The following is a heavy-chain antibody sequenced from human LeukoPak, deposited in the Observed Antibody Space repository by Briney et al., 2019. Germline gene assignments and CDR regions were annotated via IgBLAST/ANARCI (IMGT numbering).Heavy chain of an antibody. V-gene: IGHV1-18*01. CDR1: GYTFSTYG. Sequence: ASVKVSCKASGYTFSTYGISWVRQAPGQGLEWMGWISAYKGNTYYAQKLQGRVTMTTDTSTSTAYMELRSLRSDDTAIYYCARDPYYYGSGSYYDVFDVWGQGTMVTVSS. CDR2: ISAYKGNT. J-gene: IGHJ3*01. CDR3: ARDPYYYGSGSYYDVFDV. D-gene: IGHD3-10*01.